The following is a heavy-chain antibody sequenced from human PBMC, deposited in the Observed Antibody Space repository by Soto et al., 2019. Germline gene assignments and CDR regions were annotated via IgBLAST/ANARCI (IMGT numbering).Heavy chain of an antibody. CDR2: IYYSGST. D-gene: IGHD2-15*01. J-gene: IGHJ4*02. Sequence: SETLSLTCTVSGGSVSSGSYYWSWIRQPPGKGLEWIGYIYYSGSTNYNPSLKSRVTISVDTSKNQFSLKLSSVTAADTAVYYCARDRAGSCSGFDYWGQGTLVTVSS. V-gene: IGHV4-61*01. CDR1: GGSVSSGSYY. CDR3: ARDRAGSCSGFDY.